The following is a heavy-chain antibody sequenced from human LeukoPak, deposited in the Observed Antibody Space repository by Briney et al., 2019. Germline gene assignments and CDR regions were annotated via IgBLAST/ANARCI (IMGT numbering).Heavy chain of an antibody. J-gene: IGHJ4*02. CDR2: IYPGDSDT. V-gene: IGHV5-51*01. CDR1: GYSFTTYW. Sequence: GDSLKVSCKGSGYSFTTYWIGWVRQIPGRGLEWMGIIYPGDSDTRYSPSFQGQVTISADKSISTAYLQWSSLKASDTAIYYCARGSNQNYFDYWGQGTLVTVSS. CDR3: ARGSNQNYFDY. D-gene: IGHD1-14*01.